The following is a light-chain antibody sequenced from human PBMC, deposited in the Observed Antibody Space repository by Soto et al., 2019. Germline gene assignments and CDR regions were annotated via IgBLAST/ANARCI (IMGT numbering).Light chain of an antibody. CDR1: QNISRW. CDR3: QQYNGDSRT. Sequence: DNQMTQSPSTLSASVGXRVTITCRASQNISRWLAWYQQKPGKVPKLLIYRASSLESGVPSRFGGSGSGTEFTLTISRLQPDDFGTYCCQQYNGDSRTFGQGTKV. V-gene: IGKV1-5*03. J-gene: IGKJ1*01. CDR2: RAS.